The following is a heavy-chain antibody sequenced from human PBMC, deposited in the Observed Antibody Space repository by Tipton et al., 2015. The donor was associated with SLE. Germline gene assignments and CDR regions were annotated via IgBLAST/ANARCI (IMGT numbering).Heavy chain of an antibody. D-gene: IGHD6-19*01. CDR1: GFTFSNYW. CDR2: IKQDGSEK. Sequence: SLRLSCTVSGFTFSNYWMSWVRQAPGKGLEWVANIKQDGSEKYYVDSVKGRYTISRDNAKKSLYLQMNSLRADDTAVYYCATNRREGDSVSGWDYWGQGPLVTVSS. V-gene: IGHV3-7*01. J-gene: IGHJ4*02. CDR3: ATNRREGDSVSGWDY.